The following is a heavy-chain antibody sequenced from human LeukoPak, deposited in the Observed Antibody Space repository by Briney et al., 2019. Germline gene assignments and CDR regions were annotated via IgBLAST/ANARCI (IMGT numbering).Heavy chain of an antibody. CDR3: ARIPRTYCSGGSCYDY. Sequence: LGESLKISCKGSGYSFNSYWIGWVRQMPGKGLEWMGIIYPGDSDTRYSPSFQGQVTISVDKSIDTAYLQWSSLKASDTAMYYCARIPRTYCSGGSCYDYWGQGTLVTVSS. CDR2: IYPGDSDT. V-gene: IGHV5-51*01. D-gene: IGHD2-15*01. CDR1: GYSFNSYW. J-gene: IGHJ4*02.